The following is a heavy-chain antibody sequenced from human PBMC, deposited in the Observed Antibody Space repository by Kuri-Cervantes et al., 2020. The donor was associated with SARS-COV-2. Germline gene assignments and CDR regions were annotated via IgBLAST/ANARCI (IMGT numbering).Heavy chain of an antibody. J-gene: IGHJ4*02. CDR2: TYYRSKWYN. Sequence: SCAISGDSVSSNSAAWNWIRPSPSRGLECLGRTYYRSKWYNDYAVSVKSRITINPDTSKNQFSLQLNSMTPEDTAVYYCSRASRTILLYYWGQGTLVTVSS. V-gene: IGHV6-1*01. D-gene: IGHD3-3*01. CDR3: SRASRTILLYY. CDR1: GDSVSSNSAA.